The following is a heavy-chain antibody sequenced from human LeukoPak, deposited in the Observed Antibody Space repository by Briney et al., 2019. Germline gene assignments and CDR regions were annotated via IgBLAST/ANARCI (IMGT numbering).Heavy chain of an antibody. D-gene: IGHD5-18*01. CDR2: INPSLGST. CDR1: GYTFTSYG. CDR3: ARETVVSTAMLSLDY. Sequence: GASVTVSCKASGYTFTSYGISWVRQAPGQGLEWMGLINPSLGSTSYAQKFQGRVIMTRDMSTNTVYMELSSLKSDDTAVYYCARETVVSTAMLSLDYWGQETLVTVSS. V-gene: IGHV1-46*01. J-gene: IGHJ4*02.